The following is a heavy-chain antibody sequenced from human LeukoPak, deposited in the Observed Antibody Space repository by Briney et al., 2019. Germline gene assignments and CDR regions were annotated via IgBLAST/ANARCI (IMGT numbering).Heavy chain of an antibody. J-gene: IGHJ4*02. V-gene: IGHV3-23*01. CDR1: GFTFDDYA. CDR2: ISGNGDST. CDR3: AKALAVIGPGARLEDY. Sequence: GRSLRLSCAASGFTFDDYAMTWVRQAPGKGLEWVSGISGNGDSTYYADSVKGRFTISRDNSKKTLYLQMNSLRADDTAVYYCAKALAVIGPGARLEDYWGQGTLVTVSS. D-gene: IGHD3-10*01.